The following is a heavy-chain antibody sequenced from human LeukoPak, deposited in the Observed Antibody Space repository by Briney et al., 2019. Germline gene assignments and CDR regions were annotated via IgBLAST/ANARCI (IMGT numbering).Heavy chain of an antibody. V-gene: IGHV3-21*01. J-gene: IGHJ4*02. CDR1: GFTFSSYS. Sequence: GGSLRLSCAASGFTFSSYSMNWVRQAPGKGLEWVSSISSSGSYISYADSVKGRFTISRDNAKNSLCLQMNSLRAEDTAVYYCARDIGEWFGERWAFDDYWGQGTLVTVSS. CDR3: ARDIGEWFGERWAFDDY. CDR2: ISSSGSYI. D-gene: IGHD3-10*01.